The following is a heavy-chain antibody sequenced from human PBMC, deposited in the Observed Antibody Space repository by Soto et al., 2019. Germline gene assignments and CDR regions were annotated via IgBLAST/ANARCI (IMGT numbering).Heavy chain of an antibody. Sequence: GTSVKVSCKASGGTFSSYTISWVRQAPGQGLEWMGRIIPILGIANYAQKFQGRVTITRDTSASTAYMELSSLRSEDTAVYYCARVRAGYYDSSGYYPYWGQGTLVTVSS. J-gene: IGHJ4*02. CDR3: ARVRAGYYDSSGYYPY. CDR2: IIPILGIA. CDR1: GGTFSSYT. D-gene: IGHD3-22*01. V-gene: IGHV1-69*02.